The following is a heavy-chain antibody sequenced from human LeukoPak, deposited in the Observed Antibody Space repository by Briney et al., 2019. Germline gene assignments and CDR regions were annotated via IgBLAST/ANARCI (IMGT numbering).Heavy chain of an antibody. D-gene: IGHD2-21*01. CDR3: ARVMWSDNGRGNNWFDP. J-gene: IGHJ5*02. Sequence: GGSLRLSCAASGFTFSSYGMHWVRQAPGKGLEWVAFVRYDGINKYYADSVKGRFTISSDNSINTLYLQMNSLRAEDTALYYCARVMWSDNGRGNNWFDPWGQGTLVTVSS. CDR1: GFTFSSYG. V-gene: IGHV3-30*02. CDR2: VRYDGINK.